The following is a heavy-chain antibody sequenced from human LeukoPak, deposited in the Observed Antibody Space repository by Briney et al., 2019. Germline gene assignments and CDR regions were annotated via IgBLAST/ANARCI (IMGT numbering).Heavy chain of an antibody. Sequence: SGTLSLTCAVSGGSISSSNRWSWVRQPPGKGLEWIGEIYHSGSTNYNPSLKSRVTISVDKSKNQFSLKLSSVTAADTAVYYCARHKYSSSWYYYYYMDVWGKGTTVTVSS. CDR1: GGSISSSNR. D-gene: IGHD6-13*01. CDR3: ARHKYSSSWYYYYYMDV. V-gene: IGHV4-4*02. CDR2: IYHSGST. J-gene: IGHJ6*03.